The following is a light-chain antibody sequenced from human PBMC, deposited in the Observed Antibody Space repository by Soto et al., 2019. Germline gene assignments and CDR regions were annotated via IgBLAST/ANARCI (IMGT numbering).Light chain of an antibody. V-gene: IGKV3-15*01. CDR3: QQYGDWPLT. CDR2: ATS. Sequence: EIVVTQSPATLSVSPGERATLSCRASQSVGNNFAWYQQKPGQAHRLLIFATSTRATGVPARFSGSGSGTEFTPTLGSVESEDFAVFYCQQYGDWPLTFGGGAKVE. CDR1: QSVGNN. J-gene: IGKJ4*01.